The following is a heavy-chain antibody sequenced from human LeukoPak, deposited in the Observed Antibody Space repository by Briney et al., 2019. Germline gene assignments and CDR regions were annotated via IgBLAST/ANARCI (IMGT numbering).Heavy chain of an antibody. V-gene: IGHV3-30*18. CDR2: ISYDGSNK. J-gene: IGHJ4*02. CDR1: GFTFSSYG. D-gene: IGHD2-15*01. Sequence: GGSLRLSCAASGFTFSSYGMHWVRQAPGRGLEWVAVISYDGSNKYYADSVKGRFTISRDNSKNTLYQQMNSLRAEDTAVYYCAKDGYCSGGSCYRYFDYWGQGTLVTVSS. CDR3: AKDGYCSGGSCYRYFDY.